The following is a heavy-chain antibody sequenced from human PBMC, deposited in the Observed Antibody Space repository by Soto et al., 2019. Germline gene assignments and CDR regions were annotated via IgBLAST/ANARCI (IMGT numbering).Heavy chain of an antibody. CDR2: ISSSGTTI. D-gene: IGHD6-19*01. Sequence: EVQLVESGGGSVPPGGSLRLSCAASGFTFSRFEMNWVRQAPGKGLEWISYISSSGTTIEYAASVRGRFTVSRDNTNNSLFLQINTLRAEDTAVYFCARDPGYSNVWYECGLDYWGQGTPVSVSS. CDR1: GFTFSRFE. CDR3: ARDPGYSNVWYECGLDY. V-gene: IGHV3-48*03. J-gene: IGHJ4*02.